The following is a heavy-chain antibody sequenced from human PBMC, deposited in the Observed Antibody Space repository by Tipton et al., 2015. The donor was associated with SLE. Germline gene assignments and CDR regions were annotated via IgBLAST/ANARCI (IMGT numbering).Heavy chain of an antibody. Sequence: TLSLTCTVSGGSISSYYWSWIRQPAGKGLDWIGRIYTSGSTNYNPSLKSRVTMSVDTSKNQFSLKLSSVTAADTAVYYCARDYDFWSGYYHDAFDIWGQGTMVTVSS. J-gene: IGHJ3*02. CDR3: ARDYDFWSGYYHDAFDI. CDR2: IYTSGST. D-gene: IGHD3-3*01. V-gene: IGHV4-4*07. CDR1: GGSISSYY.